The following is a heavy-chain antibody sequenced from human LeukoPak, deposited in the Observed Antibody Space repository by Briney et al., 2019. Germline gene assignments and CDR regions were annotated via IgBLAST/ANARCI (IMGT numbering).Heavy chain of an antibody. Sequence: SQTLSLTCTVSGGSISSGDYYWSWIRQPPGKGLEWIGYIYYSGSTYYNPPLKSRVTISVDTSKNQFSLKLSSVTAADTAVYYCARVRRYCSGGSCYDFDYWGQGTLVTVSS. CDR2: IYYSGST. D-gene: IGHD2-15*01. CDR1: GGSISSGDYY. J-gene: IGHJ4*02. V-gene: IGHV4-30-4*01. CDR3: ARVRRYCSGGSCYDFDY.